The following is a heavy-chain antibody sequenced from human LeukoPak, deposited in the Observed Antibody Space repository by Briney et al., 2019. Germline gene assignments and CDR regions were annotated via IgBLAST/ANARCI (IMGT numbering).Heavy chain of an antibody. Sequence: PSETLSLTCTVSGGSISSSSYYWGWIRQPPGKGLEWIGEINHTGSTTYHPSLKSRVTISVDTSKNQFSLKLSSVTAADTAVYYCARQRAAIWGFDYWGQGTLVTVSS. CDR1: GGSISSSSYY. D-gene: IGHD3-16*01. J-gene: IGHJ4*02. CDR2: INHTGST. V-gene: IGHV4-39*01. CDR3: ARQRAAIWGFDY.